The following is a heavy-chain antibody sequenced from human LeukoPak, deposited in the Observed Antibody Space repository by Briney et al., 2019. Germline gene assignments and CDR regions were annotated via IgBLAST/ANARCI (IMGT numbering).Heavy chain of an antibody. CDR1: GGTFSSYA. J-gene: IGHJ4*02. D-gene: IGHD5-18*01. CDR2: IIPIFGTA. V-gene: IGHV1-69*05. Sequence: SVKVSCKASGGTFSSYAISWVRQAPGQGLKWMGRIIPIFGTANYAQKFQGRVTITTDESTTTAYMELSSLRSEDTAVHYCATPGKGGYSYGYDNDYWGQGTLVTVSS. CDR3: ATPGKGGYSYGYDNDY.